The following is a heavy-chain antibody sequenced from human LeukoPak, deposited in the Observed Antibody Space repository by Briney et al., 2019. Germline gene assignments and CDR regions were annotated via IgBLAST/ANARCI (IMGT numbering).Heavy chain of an antibody. CDR3: ARGQTHCSGGSCYFDY. V-gene: IGHV3-21*01. J-gene: IGHJ4*02. CDR1: GFTFSSYS. Sequence: GGSLRLSCAASGFTFSSYSMNWVRQAPGKGLEWVSSISSSSSYIYYADSVKGRFTISRDNAKNSLYLQMNSLRAEDTDVYYCARGQTHCSGGSCYFDYWGQGTLVTVSS. CDR2: ISSSSSYI. D-gene: IGHD2-15*01.